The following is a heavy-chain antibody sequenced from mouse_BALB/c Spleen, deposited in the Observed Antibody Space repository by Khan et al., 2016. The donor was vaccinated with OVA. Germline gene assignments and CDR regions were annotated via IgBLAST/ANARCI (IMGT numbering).Heavy chain of an antibody. V-gene: IGHV1S137*01. J-gene: IGHJ2*01. Sequence: QVQLQQSGPELVRPGVSVKISCKGSGYTFTDYAMYWVKQSHAKSLEWIGLISTYSGNTNYNQKFKDKATMTVDKSSSTASMELARLTSEDSAIYYAARPAYDGYDGNWGQGTTPTVSS. CDR3: ARPAYDGYDGN. CDR1: GYTFTDYA. D-gene: IGHD2-3*01. CDR2: ISTYSGNT.